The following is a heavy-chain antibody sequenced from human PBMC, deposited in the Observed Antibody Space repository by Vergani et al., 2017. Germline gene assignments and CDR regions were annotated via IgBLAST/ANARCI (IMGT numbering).Heavy chain of an antibody. V-gene: IGHV3-30*03. CDR2: ISYDGSNK. D-gene: IGHD6-13*01. Sequence: QVQLVESGGGVVQPGRSLRLSCAASGFTFSSYGMHWVRQAPGKGLGWGAVISYDGSNKYYADSVKGRFTISRDNSKNTLYLQMNSLRAEDTAVYYCATVGRAYSSSWYYFDYWGLGTLVTVSS. CDR1: GFTFSSYG. J-gene: IGHJ4*02. CDR3: ATVGRAYSSSWYYFDY.